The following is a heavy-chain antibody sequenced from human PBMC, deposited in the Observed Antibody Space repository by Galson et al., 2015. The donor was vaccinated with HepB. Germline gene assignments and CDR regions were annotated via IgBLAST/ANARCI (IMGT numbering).Heavy chain of an antibody. J-gene: IGHJ4*02. CDR3: ARLYLGRGPPDY. V-gene: IGHV5-51*03. Sequence: QSGAEVKKPGESLKISCKGSGYSFTNYWIAWVRQMPGEGLEWMGIIYPGDSDTRYSPSFQGQVTISVDKSLNTTYLQWNILKASDTAMYYCARLYLGRGPPDYWGQGTLVTVSS. D-gene: IGHD7-27*01. CDR2: IYPGDSDT. CDR1: GYSFTNYW.